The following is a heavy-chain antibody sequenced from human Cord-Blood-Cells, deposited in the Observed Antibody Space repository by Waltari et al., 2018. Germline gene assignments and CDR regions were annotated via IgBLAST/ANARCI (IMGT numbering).Heavy chain of an antibody. Sequence: QVQLVQSGAEVKKPGSSVKVSCKASGGTFSSYDISWVRQATGQGREWMGRIIPILGIANYAQKFQGRVTITADKSTSTAYMELSSLRSEDTAVYYCASLYCSSTSCYFYYYYMDVWGKGTTVTVSS. J-gene: IGHJ6*03. V-gene: IGHV1-69*09. D-gene: IGHD2-2*01. CDR3: ASLYCSSTSCYFYYYYMDV. CDR2: IIPILGIA. CDR1: GGTFSSYD.